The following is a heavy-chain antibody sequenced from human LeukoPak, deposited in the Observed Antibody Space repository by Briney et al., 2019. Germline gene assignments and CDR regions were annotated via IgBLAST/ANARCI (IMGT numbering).Heavy chain of an antibody. J-gene: IGHJ6*02. CDR2: ISSSGSTI. D-gene: IGHD3-3*01. CDR3: ARELITIFGVVSPYYYGMDV. Sequence: GGSLRLSCAASGFTFSDDYMSWIRQAPGKGLEWVSYISSSGSTIYYADSVKGRFTISRDNAKNSLYLQMNSLRAEDTAVYYCARELITIFGVVSPYYYGMDVWGQGTTVTVSS. V-gene: IGHV3-11*01. CDR1: GFTFSDDY.